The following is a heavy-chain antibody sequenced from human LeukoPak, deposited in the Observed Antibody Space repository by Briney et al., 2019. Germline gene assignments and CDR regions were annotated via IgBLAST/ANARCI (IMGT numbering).Heavy chain of an antibody. Sequence: GGSLRLSLTASGFTFPNYGMTWFGQAPAKGRDWVAFIRYDVSNKYYADSVKGRFTISRDNSKNTLYLQMNSLICGDKAVYYCANGDSNGRSTSIVDYWGQGTLVTVSS. CDR1: GFTFPNYG. V-gene: IGHV3-30*02. CDR3: ANGDSNGRSTSIVDY. J-gene: IGHJ4*02. CDR2: IRYDVSNK. D-gene: IGHD3-22*01.